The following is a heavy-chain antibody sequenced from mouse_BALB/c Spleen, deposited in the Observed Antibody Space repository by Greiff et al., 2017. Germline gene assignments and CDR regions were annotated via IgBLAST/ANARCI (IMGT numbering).Heavy chain of an antibody. CDR2: ISYDGSN. CDR1: GYSITSGYY. CDR3: AREGYGMDY. D-gene: IGHD3-2*02. Sequence: ESGPGLVKPSQSLSLTCSVTGYSITSGYYWNWIRQFPGNKLEWMGYISYDGSNNYNPSLKNRISITRDTSKNQFFLKLNSVTTEDTATYYCAREGYGMDYWGQGTSVTVSS. V-gene: IGHV3-6*02. J-gene: IGHJ4*01.